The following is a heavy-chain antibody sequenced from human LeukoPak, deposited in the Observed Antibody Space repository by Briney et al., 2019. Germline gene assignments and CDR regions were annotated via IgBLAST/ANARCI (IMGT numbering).Heavy chain of an antibody. CDR3: AREFADSSGPGGYFDL. CDR1: SGSISSSNW. D-gene: IGHD3-22*01. V-gene: IGHV4-4*02. J-gene: IGHJ2*01. CDR2: IYHSGST. Sequence: SETLSLTCAVSSGSISSSNWWSWVRQPPGKGLQWIGEIYHSGSTNYNPSLKSRVTISVDTSKNQFSLKLSSVTAADTAVYYCAREFADSSGPGGYFDLWGRGTLVTVSS.